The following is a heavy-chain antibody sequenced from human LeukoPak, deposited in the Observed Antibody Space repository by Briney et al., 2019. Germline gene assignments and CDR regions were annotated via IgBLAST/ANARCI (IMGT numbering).Heavy chain of an antibody. D-gene: IGHD2-21*02. V-gene: IGHV4-30-2*05. J-gene: IGHJ3*02. CDR3: ARNCGGDCYYAFDI. CDR2: IYYSGST. Sequence: PSETLSLTCAVSGGSISSGGYSWSWIRQPPGKGLEWIGYIYYSGSTYYNPSLKSRVTISVDTSKNQFSLKLSSVTAADTAVYYCARNCGGDCYYAFDIWGQGTMVTVSS. CDR1: GGSISSGGYS.